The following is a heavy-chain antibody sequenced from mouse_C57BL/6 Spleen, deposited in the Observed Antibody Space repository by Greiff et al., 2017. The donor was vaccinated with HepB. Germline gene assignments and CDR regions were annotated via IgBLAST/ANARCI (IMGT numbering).Heavy chain of an antibody. J-gene: IGHJ1*03. Sequence: QVQLQQPGAELVRPGSSVKLSCKASGYTFTSYWMHWVKQRPIQGLEWIGNIDPSDSETHYNQKFKDKATLTVDKSSSTAYMQLSSLTSEDSAVYYCARGDSNPRDWYFDVWGTGTTVTVSS. CDR2: IDPSDSET. CDR1: GYTFTSYW. V-gene: IGHV1-52*01. CDR3: ARGDSNPRDWYFDV. D-gene: IGHD2-5*01.